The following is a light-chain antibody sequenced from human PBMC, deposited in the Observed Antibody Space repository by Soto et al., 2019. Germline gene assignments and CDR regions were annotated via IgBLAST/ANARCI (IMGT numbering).Light chain of an antibody. CDR2: DVN. CDR3: RSFAAMSGYV. CDR1: SSDVGAYDH. J-gene: IGLJ1*01. Sequence: QSALTQPRSVSGSPGQSVTISCTGTSSDVGAYDHVSWYQQHPGKAPKLMIHDVNQRPSGVPDRLSGSKSGNTASLTISGLQAEDEADYYCRSFAAMSGYVFGTGTKATVL. V-gene: IGLV2-11*01.